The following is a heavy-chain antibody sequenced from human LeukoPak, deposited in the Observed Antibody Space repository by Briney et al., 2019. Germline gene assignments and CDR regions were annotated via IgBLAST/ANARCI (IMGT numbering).Heavy chain of an antibody. CDR1: GFTFSTYN. J-gene: IGHJ4*02. D-gene: IGHD3-10*01. V-gene: IGHV3-48*02. Sequence: GGSLTLSCAASGFTFSTYNMNWVRQAPGKGREWVSYSSSYCGIIYYADSVKGRFTISRDNAKKSLYLQMNSLRDEDTAVYYCARDGGDYYRSALLWGQGTLVTVSS. CDR3: ARDGGDYYRSALL. CDR2: SSSYCGII.